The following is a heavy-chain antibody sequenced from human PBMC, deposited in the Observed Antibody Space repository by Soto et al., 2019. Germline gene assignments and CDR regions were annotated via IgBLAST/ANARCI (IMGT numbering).Heavy chain of an antibody. J-gene: IGHJ6*02. Sequence: ASVKVSCKASGYSFTDYHIHWVRQAPGQGLEWLGRINPKSGGTSTAQKLQGWVTMTRDRSISTVYMELTRLRSDDTAVYFCARGHSTDCSNGVCSFFYNQEMDVWGQGTTVTVSS. D-gene: IGHD2-8*01. CDR2: INPKSGGT. CDR3: ARGHSTDCSNGVCSFFYNQEMDV. CDR1: GYSFTDYH. V-gene: IGHV1-2*04.